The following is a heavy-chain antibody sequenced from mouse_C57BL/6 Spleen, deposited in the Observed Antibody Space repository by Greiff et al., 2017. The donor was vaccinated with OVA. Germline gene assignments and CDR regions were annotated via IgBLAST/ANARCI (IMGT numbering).Heavy chain of an antibody. CDR1: GYTFTSYW. CDR3: ANYDYDGFAY. V-gene: IGHV1-64*01. Sequence: QVQLQQPGAELVKPGASVKLSCKASGYTFTSYWMHWVKQRPGQGLEWIGMIHPNSGSTNYNEKFKSKATLTVDKSSSTAYMHLSILTSEDSAVYYCANYDYDGFAYWGQGTLVTVSA. CDR2: IHPNSGST. D-gene: IGHD2-4*01. J-gene: IGHJ3*01.